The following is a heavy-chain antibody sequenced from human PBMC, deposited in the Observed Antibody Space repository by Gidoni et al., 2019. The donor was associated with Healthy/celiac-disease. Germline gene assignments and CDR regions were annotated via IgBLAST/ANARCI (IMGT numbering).Heavy chain of an antibody. D-gene: IGHD4-17*01. J-gene: IGHJ6*02. CDR3: ARGNDYAPSYGMDV. Sequence: QLHLQESGPGLVKPSEPLSLTCAVSGYSLSSGYYWGWIRQPPGKGLEWIGSIYHSGSTYDNRSLKSRVTISVDTSKNQFSWKLSSVTAADTAVYYCARGNDYAPSYGMDVWGQGTTVTVSS. V-gene: IGHV4-38-2*01. CDR1: GYSLSSGYY. CDR2: IYHSGST.